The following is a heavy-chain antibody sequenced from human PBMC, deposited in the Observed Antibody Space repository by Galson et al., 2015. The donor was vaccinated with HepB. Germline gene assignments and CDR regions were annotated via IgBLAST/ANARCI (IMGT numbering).Heavy chain of an antibody. J-gene: IGHJ4*02. CDR1: GFTFDDYA. CDR3: EKDMAAAPQYYFDY. CDR2: ISWNSGSI. V-gene: IGHV3-9*01. D-gene: IGHD6-13*01. Sequence: SLRLSCAASGFTFDDYAMHWVRQAPGKGLEWVSGISWNSGSIGYADSVKGRFTISRDNAKNSLYLQMNSLRAEDTALYYCEKDMAAAPQYYFDYWGQGTLVTVSS.